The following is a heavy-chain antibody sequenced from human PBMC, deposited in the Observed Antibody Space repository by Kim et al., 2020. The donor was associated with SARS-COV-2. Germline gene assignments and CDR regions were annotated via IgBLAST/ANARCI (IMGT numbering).Heavy chain of an antibody. Sequence: ESVKGRFTISRDNSKNTLYLQMNSLRAEDTAVYYCARDGDSGYDYKGFDYWGQGTLVTVSS. J-gene: IGHJ4*02. D-gene: IGHD5-12*01. CDR3: ARDGDSGYDYKGFDY. V-gene: IGHV3-30*07.